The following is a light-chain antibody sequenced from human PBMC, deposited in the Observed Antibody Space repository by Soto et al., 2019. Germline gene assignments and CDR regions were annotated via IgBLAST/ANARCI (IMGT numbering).Light chain of an antibody. CDR2: WAS. Sequence: DFVMTQTPDSLAVSLGERATINCKSSPSVLSSSNNKNYLAWYQQKPGQHPKLLIYWASTRDSGVPDRFSGSGSGTDFTLTISSLQAEDVAVYYCQQYYSTPYTFGQGTKLEIK. V-gene: IGKV4-1*01. CDR1: PSVLSSSNNKNY. J-gene: IGKJ2*01. CDR3: QQYYSTPYT.